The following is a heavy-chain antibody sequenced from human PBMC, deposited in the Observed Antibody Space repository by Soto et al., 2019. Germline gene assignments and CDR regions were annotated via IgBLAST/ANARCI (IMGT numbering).Heavy chain of an antibody. CDR2: INPNSGGT. J-gene: IGHJ6*02. V-gene: IGHV1-2*02. CDR3: ARDLEYCSSTSCYPYYYYGMDV. CDR1: GYTFTGYY. Sequence: ASVKVSCKASGYTFTGYYMHWVRQAPGQGLEWMAWINPNSGGTNYAQKFQGRVTMTRDTSISTAYMELSRLRSDDTAVYYCARDLEYCSSTSCYPYYYYGMDVWGQGPRSPSP. D-gene: IGHD2-2*01.